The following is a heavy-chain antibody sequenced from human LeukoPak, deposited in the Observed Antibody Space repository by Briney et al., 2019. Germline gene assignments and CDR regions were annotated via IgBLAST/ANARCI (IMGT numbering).Heavy chain of an antibody. J-gene: IGHJ4*02. CDR1: GGSFSGYY. D-gene: IGHD3-10*01. Sequence: SETLSLTCAVYGGSFSGYYWSWIRQPPGKGLEWIGEINHSGSTNYNPSLKSRVTISVDTSKNQFSLKLSSVTAADTAVYYCARVVQGFGELSSYFDYWGQGTLVTVSS. CDR2: INHSGST. CDR3: ARVVQGFGELSSYFDY. V-gene: IGHV4-34*01.